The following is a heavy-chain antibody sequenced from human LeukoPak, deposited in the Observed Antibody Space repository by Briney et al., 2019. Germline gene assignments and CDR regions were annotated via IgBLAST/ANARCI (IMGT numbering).Heavy chain of an antibody. D-gene: IGHD1-7*01. J-gene: IGHJ5*02. V-gene: IGHV4-34*01. Sequence: PSETLSLTCAVYGGSFSGYYWSWIRQPPGKGLEWIGEINHSGSTNYNPSLKSRVTISVDTSKNQFSLKLSSVTAADTAVYYCARVYSIGTTSNWFDPWGQGTPVTVSS. CDR3: ARVYSIGTTSNWFDP. CDR2: INHSGST. CDR1: GGSFSGYY.